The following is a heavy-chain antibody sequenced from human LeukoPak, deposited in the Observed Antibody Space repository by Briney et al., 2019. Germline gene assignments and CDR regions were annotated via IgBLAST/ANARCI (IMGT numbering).Heavy chain of an antibody. CDR3: ARAYYDFWSGYFPLDPFDY. V-gene: IGHV3-30*03. Sequence: GGSLRLSCAASGFTFSSYGMHWVRQAPGKGLEWVAVISYDGSNKYYADSVKGRFTISRDNSKNTLYLQMNSLRAEDTAVYYCARAYYDFWSGYFPLDPFDYWGQGTLVTVSS. CDR1: GFTFSSYG. J-gene: IGHJ4*02. CDR2: ISYDGSNK. D-gene: IGHD3-3*01.